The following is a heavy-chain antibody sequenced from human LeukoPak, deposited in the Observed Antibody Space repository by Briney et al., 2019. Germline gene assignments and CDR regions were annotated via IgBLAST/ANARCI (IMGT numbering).Heavy chain of an antibody. CDR2: ISSDSNYI. CDR1: GFTFSSYS. J-gene: IGHJ4*02. Sequence: GGSLRLSCAASGFTFSSYSMNWVRQAPGKGLEWVSSISSDSNYIFYADSLKGRFTISRDNAKNSLYLQMNSLRAEDTAVYCCARLYCGYDCYSSDYWGQGTLVTVSS. V-gene: IGHV3-21*01. CDR3: ARLYCGYDCYSSDY. D-gene: IGHD2-21*02.